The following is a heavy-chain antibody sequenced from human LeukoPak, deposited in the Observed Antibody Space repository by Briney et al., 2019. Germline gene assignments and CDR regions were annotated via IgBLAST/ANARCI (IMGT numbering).Heavy chain of an antibody. D-gene: IGHD5-18*01. CDR2: INPNSGGT. CDR1: GYIFTDYY. CDR3: AREIGPRQLHLWGSAFDY. V-gene: IGHV1/OR15-1*04. Sequence: ASVKVSCKASGYIFTDYYMHWVRQAPGQELGWMGRINPNSGGTNYAQKFQGRLTMTRDTSTTTVYMELSSLRSEDTAMYYCAREIGPRQLHLWGSAFDYWGQGTLVTVSS. J-gene: IGHJ4*02.